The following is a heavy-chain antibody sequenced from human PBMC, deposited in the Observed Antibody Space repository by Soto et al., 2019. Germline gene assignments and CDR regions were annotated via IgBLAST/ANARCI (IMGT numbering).Heavy chain of an antibody. Sequence: EVQLVESGGGIVQPGGSLRLSCAASGFTFSKYWMHWVRQPPGMGLEWLSRITSDGASTSYADSVKGRFTISRDNANNTVYLQMNSLRAEDTAVYYCTKMGGFDYWGQGTLVTVSS. CDR2: ITSDGAST. CDR1: GFTFSKYW. V-gene: IGHV3-74*01. J-gene: IGHJ4*02. CDR3: TKMGGFDY. D-gene: IGHD3-16*01.